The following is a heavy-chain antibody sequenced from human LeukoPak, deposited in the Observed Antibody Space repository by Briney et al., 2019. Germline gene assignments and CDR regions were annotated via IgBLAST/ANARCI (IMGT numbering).Heavy chain of an antibody. CDR1: GFTFGSYA. Sequence: GGSLRLSCAASGFTFGSYAMSWVRQAPGKGLEWVSSISGSGGSTYYADSVKGRFTISRDNSKNTLYLQMNSLRGEDTAVYYCAKEYDFWANNWFDPWGQGTLVTVSS. CDR2: ISGSGGST. CDR3: AKEYDFWANNWFDP. J-gene: IGHJ5*02. V-gene: IGHV3-23*01. D-gene: IGHD3-3*01.